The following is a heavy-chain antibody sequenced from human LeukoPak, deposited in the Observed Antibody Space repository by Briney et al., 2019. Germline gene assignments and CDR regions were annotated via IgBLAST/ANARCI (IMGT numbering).Heavy chain of an antibody. CDR2: INEGGSDK. CDR1: GFTFSNYW. J-gene: IGHJ4*02. D-gene: IGHD1-14*01. V-gene: IGHV3-7*01. CDR3: TRDRSRAEDD. Sequence: GGSLRLSCAASGFTFSNYWMSWVRQAPGKGLEWVANINEGGSDKYYVDSVKGRFTISRDNANNLLYLQMNSLRGEDTAVYYCTRDRSRAEDDWGQGTLVTVSS.